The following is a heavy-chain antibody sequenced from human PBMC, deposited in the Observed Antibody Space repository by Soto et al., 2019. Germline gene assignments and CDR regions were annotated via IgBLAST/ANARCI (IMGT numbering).Heavy chain of an antibody. CDR2: MSYDGSKA. CDR1: GFTFSSSA. CDR3: ARVLGAFSNYFDY. D-gene: IGHD3-3*02. J-gene: IGHJ4*02. V-gene: IGHV3-30*04. Sequence: QVQLVESGGGVVQPGRTLRLSCAASGFTFSSSAMAWVRQAPGKGLEWVSFMSYDGSKAFYADSVRGRFTVSRDNSKNTLYLQMNGLRSEDTALYYCARVLGAFSNYFDYRGQGTPVTVSS.